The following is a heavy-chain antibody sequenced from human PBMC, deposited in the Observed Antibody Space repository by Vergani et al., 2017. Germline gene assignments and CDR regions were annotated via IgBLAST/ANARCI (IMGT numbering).Heavy chain of an antibody. CDR1: GGSISSGGYY. D-gene: IGHD2-2*02. CDR2: IYYSGST. Sequence: QMQLQESGPGLVKASETLSLTCTVSGGSISSGGYYWSWIRQHPGKGLEWIGYIYYSGSTYYNPSLKSRVTISVDTSKNQFSLKLSSVTAADTAVYYCARGCSSTSCYTEDWGQGTLVTVSS. V-gene: IGHV4-31*03. J-gene: IGHJ4*02. CDR3: ARGCSSTSCYTED.